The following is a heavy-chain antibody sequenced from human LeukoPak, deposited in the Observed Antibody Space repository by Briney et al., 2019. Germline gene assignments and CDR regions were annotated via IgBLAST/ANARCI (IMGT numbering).Heavy chain of an antibody. CDR3: ARALWFGETFPAY. D-gene: IGHD3-10*01. Sequence: GGSLRLSCAASGFTFRSYGMNWVRQAPGKGLEWVSYISSSGSTIYYADSVKGRFTISRDNAKNSLYLQMNSLRAEDTAVYYCARALWFGETFPAYWGQGTLVTVSS. CDR2: ISSSGSTI. CDR1: GFTFRSYG. J-gene: IGHJ4*02. V-gene: IGHV3-48*04.